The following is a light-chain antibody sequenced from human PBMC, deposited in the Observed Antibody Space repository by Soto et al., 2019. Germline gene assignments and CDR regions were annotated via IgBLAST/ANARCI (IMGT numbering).Light chain of an antibody. Sequence: DIHFTQSPSSLSASVGDRVTIICRMSQGISSYLAWYQQKPGKAPKLLIYAASSLQSGVPSRFSGSGSGTDFTLTISSLQPDDFATYYCQQYNSNPWTSGQGTKVDIK. CDR3: QQYNSNPWT. J-gene: IGKJ1*01. CDR1: QGISSY. CDR2: AAS. V-gene: IGKV1-16*01.